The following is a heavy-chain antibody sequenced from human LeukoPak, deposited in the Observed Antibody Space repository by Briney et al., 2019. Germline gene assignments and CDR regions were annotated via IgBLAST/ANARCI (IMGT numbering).Heavy chain of an antibody. CDR2: ISSSSSYI. J-gene: IGHJ4*02. CDR1: GFTFSSYS. CDR3: ARFPTLDY. Sequence: PGGSLRLSCAASGFTFSSYSMNWLRQAPGKGLEWCSSISSSSSYIYYADSVKVRFTISRYNAKNSLDLQMHSLRAEDTAVYYCARFPTLDYWGQGTLVTVSS. V-gene: IGHV3-21*01.